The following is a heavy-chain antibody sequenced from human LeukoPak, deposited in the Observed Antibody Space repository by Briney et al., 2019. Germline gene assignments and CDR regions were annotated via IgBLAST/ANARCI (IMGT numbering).Heavy chain of an antibody. Sequence: ASVKVSCKASGGTFSSYAISWVRQAPGQGLEWMGGIIPIFGTANYAQKFQGRVTITADESTSTAYMELSSLRSEDTAVYYCASSSYQQLLYYYYMDVWGKGTTVTVSS. V-gene: IGHV1-69*13. D-gene: IGHD6-13*01. CDR3: ASSSYQQLLYYYYMDV. J-gene: IGHJ6*03. CDR1: GGTFSSYA. CDR2: IIPIFGTA.